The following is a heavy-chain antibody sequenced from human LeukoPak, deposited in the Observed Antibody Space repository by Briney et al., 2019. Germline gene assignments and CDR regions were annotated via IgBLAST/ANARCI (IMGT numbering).Heavy chain of an antibody. CDR3: ANGGGWVFNS. Sequence: AGGSLRLSCAASGFPFSSHWLSWFRQSPGKGLEWVAHINQDGSEKYYVDSVKGRFTISRDNARNSQYLQMNSLRAEDTAVYYCANGGGWVFNSWGQGTLVTVSS. CDR1: GFPFSSHW. V-gene: IGHV3-7*01. CDR2: INQDGSEK. D-gene: IGHD6-19*01. J-gene: IGHJ4*02.